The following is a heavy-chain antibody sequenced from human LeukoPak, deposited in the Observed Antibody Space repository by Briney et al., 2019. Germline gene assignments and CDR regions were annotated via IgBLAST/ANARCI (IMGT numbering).Heavy chain of an antibody. D-gene: IGHD2-2*01. CDR1: GFTFSSYG. J-gene: IGHJ6*03. CDR3: AKDGCSTSCHYYYYYDMDV. Sequence: GGSLRLSCAASGFTFSSYGMHWVRQAPGKGLEWVAVISYDGSNKYYADSVKGRFTISRDNSKNTLYLQMNSLRAEDTAVYYCAKDGCSTSCHYYYYYDMDVWGKGTTVTVSS. V-gene: IGHV3-30*18. CDR2: ISYDGSNK.